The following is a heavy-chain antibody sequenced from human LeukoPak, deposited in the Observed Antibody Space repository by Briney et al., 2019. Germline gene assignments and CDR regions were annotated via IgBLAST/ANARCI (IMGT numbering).Heavy chain of an antibody. D-gene: IGHD2-15*01. V-gene: IGHV4-61*02. Sequence: SETLSLTCTVSGGSISSGSYSWSWIRQPAGKGLEWIGRIYTSGSTNYNPSIKSRVTISVDTSKNQFSLKLSSVTAADTAVYYCARWRVGYCSGGSCYSFASVAFDIWGQGTMVTVSS. J-gene: IGHJ3*02. CDR2: IYTSGST. CDR1: GGSISSGSYS. CDR3: ARWRVGYCSGGSCYSFASVAFDI.